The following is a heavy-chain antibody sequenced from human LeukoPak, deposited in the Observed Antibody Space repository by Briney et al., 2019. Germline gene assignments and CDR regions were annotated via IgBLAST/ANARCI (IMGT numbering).Heavy chain of an antibody. V-gene: IGHV1-18*01. J-gene: IGHJ4*02. CDR3: ARWVVGGYTFDY. D-gene: IGHD2-2*02. CDR2: ISAYNGNT. CDR1: GYTFTSYG. Sequence: ASVKVSCKASGYTFTSYGISWVRQAPGQGLEWMGWISAYNGNTNYAQKFQGRVTMTRDTSISTAYMELSRLRSDDTAVYYCARWVVGGYTFDYWGQGTLVTVSS.